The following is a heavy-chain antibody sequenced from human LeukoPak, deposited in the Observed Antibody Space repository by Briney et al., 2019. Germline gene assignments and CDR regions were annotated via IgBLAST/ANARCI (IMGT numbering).Heavy chain of an antibody. CDR2: MNPESGNT. D-gene: IGHD2-8*02. J-gene: IGHJ5*02. CDR3: VRVRGVIGP. CDR1: GYTFSNYD. V-gene: IGHV1-8*01. Sequence: ASVKVSCKASGYTFSNYDINLVRQAPGQGLEWMGWMNPESGNTGCAQKFQGRLTMTRDTSLSTAYMEVSSLRSEDTAFYYCVRVRGVIGPWGQGTLVIVSS.